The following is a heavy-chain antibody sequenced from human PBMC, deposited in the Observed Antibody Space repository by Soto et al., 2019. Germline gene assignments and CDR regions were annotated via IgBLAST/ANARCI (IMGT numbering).Heavy chain of an antibody. V-gene: IGHV3-33*01. CDR3: ARDMGANRSGMAV. Sequence: PGGSLRLSCAASGFTFSSYGMHWVRQAPGKGLEWVAVIWYDGSNKYYADSVKGRFTISRDNSKNTLYLQMNSLRAEDTAVYYCARDMGANRSGMAVWGQGTTVTVSS. CDR1: GFTFSSYG. D-gene: IGHD1-26*01. J-gene: IGHJ6*02. CDR2: IWYDGSNK.